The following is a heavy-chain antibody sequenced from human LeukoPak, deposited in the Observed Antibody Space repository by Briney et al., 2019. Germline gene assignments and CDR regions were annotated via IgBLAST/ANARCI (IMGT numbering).Heavy chain of an antibody. D-gene: IGHD2-15*01. CDR2: ISSSSSYI. J-gene: IGHJ4*02. V-gene: IGHV3-21*01. Sequence: GGSLRLSCAASGFTFSSYSMNWVRQAPGKGLEWVSSISSSSSYIYYADSVKGRFTISRDNAKNSLYLQMNSLRAEDTAVYYCARGGVVVAAPDYWGQGTLATVSS. CDR3: ARGGVVVAAPDY. CDR1: GFTFSSYS.